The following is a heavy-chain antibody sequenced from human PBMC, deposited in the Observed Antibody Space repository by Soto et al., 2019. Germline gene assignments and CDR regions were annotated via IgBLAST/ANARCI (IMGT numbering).Heavy chain of an antibody. J-gene: IGHJ4*02. CDR2: IYYSGST. V-gene: IGHV4-30-4*01. Sequence: QVQLQESGPGLVKPSQTLSLTCTVSGGSISSGDYYWSWIRQPPGKGLEWIGYIYYSGSTYYNPSLQSRVTISVDTSKNQFSLKLSSVTAADTAVYYCARVIVGATYYFDYWGQGTLVTVSS. CDR1: GGSISSGDYY. CDR3: ARVIVGATYYFDY. D-gene: IGHD1-26*01.